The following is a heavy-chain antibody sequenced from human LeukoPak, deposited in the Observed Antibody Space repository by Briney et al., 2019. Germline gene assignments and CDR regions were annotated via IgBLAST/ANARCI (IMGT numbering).Heavy chain of an antibody. CDR1: GLTFSTYG. J-gene: IGHJ4*02. V-gene: IGHV3-30*18. Sequence: PGGSLRLSCAASGLTFSTYGMHWVRQAPGKGLEWVAAISYDGSDKYYADFVKGRSTISRDNSKNTLYLQMNSLRAEDTAVYYCAKDSLADIDYWGQGTLVTVSS. CDR3: AKDSLADIDY. CDR2: ISYDGSDK. D-gene: IGHD3-16*01.